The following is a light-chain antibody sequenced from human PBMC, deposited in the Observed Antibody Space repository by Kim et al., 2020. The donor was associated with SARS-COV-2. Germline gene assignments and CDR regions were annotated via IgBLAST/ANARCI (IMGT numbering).Light chain of an antibody. CDR3: SSYASSSAYV. CDR2: DVS. Sequence: QSALTQPASASGSPGQWITISCTGTSSDVGGYNYVSWYHQHPGKAPKLMIHDVSNPPSGLSNRFSASKSGNTASLTISGLQAEDEADYYCSSYASSSAYVFGTGTKVTVL. J-gene: IGLJ1*01. CDR1: SSDVGGYNY. V-gene: IGLV2-14*03.